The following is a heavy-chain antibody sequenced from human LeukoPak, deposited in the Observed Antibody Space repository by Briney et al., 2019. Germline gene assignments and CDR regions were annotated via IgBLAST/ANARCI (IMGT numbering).Heavy chain of an antibody. D-gene: IGHD2-21*01. CDR3: ARAIVVVPSAANWFDP. CDR2: IYYSGST. J-gene: IGHJ5*02. CDR1: GGSISSYY. V-gene: IGHV4-59*01. Sequence: PSETLSLTCTVSGGSISSYYWSWIRQPPGKGLEWIGYIYYSGSTNYNPSLKSRVTISVDTSKNQFPLKLSSVTAADTAVYYCARAIVVVPSAANWFDPWGQGTLVIVSS.